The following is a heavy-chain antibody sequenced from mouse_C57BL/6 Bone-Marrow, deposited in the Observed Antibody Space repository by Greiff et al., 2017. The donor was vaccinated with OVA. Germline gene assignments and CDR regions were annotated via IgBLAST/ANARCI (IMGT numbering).Heavy chain of an antibody. CDR1: GYTFTSYW. CDR2: INPSSGYT. Sequence: QVQLQQSGAELAKPGASVKLSCKASGYTFTSYWMHWVKQRPGQGLEWIGYINPSSGYTKYNQKFKDKATLTAAKSSSTAYMQLSSLTYEDSAVDYCAREYYGSSYPAWFAYWGQGTLVTVSA. D-gene: IGHD1-1*01. V-gene: IGHV1-7*01. J-gene: IGHJ3*01. CDR3: AREYYGSSYPAWFAY.